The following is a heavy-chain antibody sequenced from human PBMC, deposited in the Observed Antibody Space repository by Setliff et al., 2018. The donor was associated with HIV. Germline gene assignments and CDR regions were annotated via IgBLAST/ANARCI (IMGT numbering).Heavy chain of an antibody. CDR3: ARDRASSGYDARFDH. V-gene: IGHV3-21*01. Sequence: GGSLSLSCAASGFTFSNYNMNWVRQAPGKGLERVWSISYDSRFIYHADSMKGRFTISSGNSKKLVYLQMNSLTAEDTAIYYRARDRASSGYDARFDHWGQGTLVTVSS. J-gene: IGHJ4*02. D-gene: IGHD3-22*01. CDR2: ISYDSRFI. CDR1: GFTFSNYN.